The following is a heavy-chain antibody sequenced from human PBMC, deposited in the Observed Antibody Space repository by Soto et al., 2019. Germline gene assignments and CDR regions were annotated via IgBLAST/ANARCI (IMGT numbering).Heavy chain of an antibody. V-gene: IGHV3-74*01. J-gene: IGHJ4*02. CDR3: ARDGGGYTSSWFFDH. Sequence: GGSLRLSCATSGFTFSSYWMHWVRQVPGQGLVWVSRIQNDGSTTLYADSVKGRFTISRDNAKNTVYLQMNSLRAEDTAVYYCARDGGGYTSSWFFDHWGQGTPVTVSS. CDR1: GFTFSSYW. CDR2: IQNDGSTT. D-gene: IGHD6-13*01.